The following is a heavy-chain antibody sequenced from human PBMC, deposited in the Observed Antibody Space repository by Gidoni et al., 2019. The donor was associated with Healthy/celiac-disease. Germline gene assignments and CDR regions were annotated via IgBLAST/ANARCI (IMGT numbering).Heavy chain of an antibody. CDR1: GYSVTIYW. Sequence: EVQLVQSGAEVKKPGESLKISCKGSGYSVTIYWIGWVREMPGKGLVWMGIIDPGDAATRYGPSFQGQVTISADKANSTTYLQWSSMRASDAAMSYCARHSVVGAASHFDYWGQGTLVTVSS. V-gene: IGHV5-51*01. D-gene: IGHD1-26*01. J-gene: IGHJ4*02. CDR3: ARHSVVGAASHFDY. CDR2: IDPGDAAT.